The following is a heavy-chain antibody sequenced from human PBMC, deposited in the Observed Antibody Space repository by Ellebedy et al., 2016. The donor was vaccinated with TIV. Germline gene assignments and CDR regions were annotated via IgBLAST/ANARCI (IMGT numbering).Heavy chain of an antibody. CDR3: VREDSSGWSDYYFDS. V-gene: IGHV3-9*01. CDR1: GFSFDEYA. Sequence: PGGSLRLSCTGSGFSFDEYAMHWVRQPPGKGLEWVSGITWNNGFIGYADSVKGRCSISRDNARNSLNLQLNSLRPEDTAIYYCVREDSSGWSDYYFDSWGQGTLVTVSS. J-gene: IGHJ4*02. D-gene: IGHD6-19*01. CDR2: ITWNNGFI.